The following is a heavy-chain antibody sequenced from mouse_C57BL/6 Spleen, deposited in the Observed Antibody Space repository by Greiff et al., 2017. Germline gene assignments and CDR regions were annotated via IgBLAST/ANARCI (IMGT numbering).Heavy chain of an antibody. D-gene: IGHD5-1*01. V-gene: IGHV1-72*01. CDR3: ARSDKFLPGYAMDY. Sequence: QVQLQQPGAELVKPGASVKLSCKASGYTFTSYWMHWVKQRPGRGLEWIGRIDPNSGGTKYNEKFKSKSTLTVDKPSSTAYMQLSSLTSEDSAVYYCARSDKFLPGYAMDYWGQGTSVTVAS. CDR2: IDPNSGGT. CDR1: GYTFTSYW. J-gene: IGHJ4*01.